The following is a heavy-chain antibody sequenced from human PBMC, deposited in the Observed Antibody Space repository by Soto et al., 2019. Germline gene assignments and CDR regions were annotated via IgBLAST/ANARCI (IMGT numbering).Heavy chain of an antibody. V-gene: IGHV6-1*01. CDR3: ARGRPIAAAGTPFFDY. Sequence: QSQTLSLTCAISGDSVSSNSAAWNWIRQSPSRGLEWLGRTYYRSKWYNDYAVSVKSRITINPDTSKNQFSLQLNSVTPEDTAVYYCARGRPIAAAGTPFFDYWGQGTLVTVSS. J-gene: IGHJ4*02. D-gene: IGHD6-13*01. CDR1: GDSVSSNSAA. CDR2: TYYRSKWYN.